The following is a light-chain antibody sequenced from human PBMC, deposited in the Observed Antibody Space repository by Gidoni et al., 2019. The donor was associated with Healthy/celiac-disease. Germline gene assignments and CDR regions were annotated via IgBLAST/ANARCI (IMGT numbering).Light chain of an antibody. V-gene: IGLV1-47*01. J-gene: IGLJ3*02. Sequence: QSVLTKPPSASGTPGQRVTISCSGSSSHIGSNYVYWYQPLPGTAPKLLIYRNNHRPSGVPARFSVSKSGTSASLAISWLRSEDEADYYCAAWDYSLSGLWVFGGGTKLTVL. CDR2: RNN. CDR3: AAWDYSLSGLWV. CDR1: SSHIGSNY.